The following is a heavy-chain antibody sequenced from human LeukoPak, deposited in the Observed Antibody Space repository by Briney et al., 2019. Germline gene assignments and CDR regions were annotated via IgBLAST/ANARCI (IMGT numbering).Heavy chain of an antibody. Sequence: GGSLRLSCAASGFTFSSYSMNWVRQAPGKGLEWVSYISSSSSTIYYADSVKGRFTISRDNAKNSLYLQMISLRAEDTAVYYCARRSSGREFYYYYYMDVWGKGTTVTVSS. CDR3: ARRSSGREFYYYYYMDV. D-gene: IGHD6-6*01. CDR2: ISSSSSTI. V-gene: IGHV3-48*01. CDR1: GFTFSSYS. J-gene: IGHJ6*03.